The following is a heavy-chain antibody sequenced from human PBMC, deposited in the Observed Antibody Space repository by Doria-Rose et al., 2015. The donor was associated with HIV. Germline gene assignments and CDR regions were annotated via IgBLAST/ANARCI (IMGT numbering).Heavy chain of an antibody. CDR2: THATGST. CDR1: GGSISSGSYY. Sequence: GPGLVKSSQTLSLSCTVSGGSISSGSYYWSWIRQPAGKGLEWIGRTHATGSTSYNPSLKSRVTISVDTSKNQFFLKLSSVTPADTALYYCAREEDYGGPWYFDLWGRGTLVTVSS. J-gene: IGHJ2*01. V-gene: IGHV4-61*02. D-gene: IGHD4-17*01. CDR3: AREEDYGGPWYFDL.